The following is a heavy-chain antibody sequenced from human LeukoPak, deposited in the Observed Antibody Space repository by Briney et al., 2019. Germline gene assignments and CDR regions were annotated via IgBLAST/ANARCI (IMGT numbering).Heavy chain of an antibody. V-gene: IGHV4-30-2*01. CDR2: IYHSGST. CDR3: ARDSRAGAFDI. D-gene: IGHD2-2*01. Sequence: PSETLSLTCAVSGSSISSGGYSWSWIRQPPGKGLEWIGYIYHSGSTYYNPSLKSRVTISVDRSKNQFSLKLSSVTAADTAVYYCARDSRAGAFDIWGQGTMVTVSS. J-gene: IGHJ3*02. CDR1: GSSISSGGYS.